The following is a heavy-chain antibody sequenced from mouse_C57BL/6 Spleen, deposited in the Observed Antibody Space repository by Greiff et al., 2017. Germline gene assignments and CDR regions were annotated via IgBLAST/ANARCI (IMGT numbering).Heavy chain of an antibody. CDR1: GYTFTSYC. V-gene: IGHV1-72*01. D-gene: IGHD1-1*01. J-gene: IGHJ3*01. CDR3: ARSKDYYGSGWFAY. CDR2: IDPNSGGT. Sequence: QLPESGAELVKPGSSVTLSCKASGYTFTSYCMHWVQQKPGRGLEWIGRIDPNSGGTKYNEKFKRKATLTVDKPSSTAYMQLSSLTTEDSAVYYCARSKDYYGSGWFAYWGQGALVTVSA.